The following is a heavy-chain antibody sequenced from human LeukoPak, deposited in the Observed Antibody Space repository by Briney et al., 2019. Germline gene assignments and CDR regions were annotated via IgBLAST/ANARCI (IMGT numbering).Heavy chain of an antibody. D-gene: IGHD3-10*01. CDR3: ARGRLLWFGELLSDYYYYGMDV. CDR2: MNPNSGNT. V-gene: IGHV1-8*01. CDR1: GYTFTSYD. J-gene: IGHJ6*02. Sequence: ASVKVSCKASGYTFTSYDIYWVRQATGQGLEWMGWMNPNSGNTGYAQKFQGRVTMTRNTSISTAYMELSSLRSEDTAVYYCARGRLLWFGELLSDYYYYGMDVWGQGTTVTVSS.